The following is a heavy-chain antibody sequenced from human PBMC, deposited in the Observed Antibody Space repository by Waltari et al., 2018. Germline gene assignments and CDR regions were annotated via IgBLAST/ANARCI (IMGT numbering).Heavy chain of an antibody. J-gene: IGHJ6*03. CDR2: ISSSSTYT. CDR3: ASHLEDFYYYMDV. Sequence: EVQLVESGGGLVKPGGSLRLSCVASGFSFNAYTMNWVRHTPEKGPELFSSISSSSTYTYYADSVKRRFTLSRDTAANSLQLEMNTLRPEDTAVYYCASHLEDFYYYMDVWGKGTTVTVSS. CDR1: GFSFNAYT. V-gene: IGHV3-21*06.